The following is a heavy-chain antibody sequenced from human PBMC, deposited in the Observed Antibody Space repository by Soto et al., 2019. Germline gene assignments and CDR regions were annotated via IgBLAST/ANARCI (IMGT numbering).Heavy chain of an antibody. Sequence: QVHLVQSAAEVKKPGASVTVSCKASGYPFSSYGITWVRQAPGQGLEWMGWTSAFYGNSTYSEKFQGRVTMTIDTSPSTAYMDLTSLKSDDTAVYYCARLVVAGSPLDYWGQGTLVTVSS. D-gene: IGHD2-15*01. J-gene: IGHJ4*02. CDR2: TSAFYGNS. CDR1: GYPFSSYG. V-gene: IGHV1-18*04. CDR3: ARLVVAGSPLDY.